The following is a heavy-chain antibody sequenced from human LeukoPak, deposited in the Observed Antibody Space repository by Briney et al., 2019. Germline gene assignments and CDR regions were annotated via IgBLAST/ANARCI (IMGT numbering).Heavy chain of an antibody. CDR2: INHSGST. CDR3: ARPICSSTSCPP. Sequence: SETLSLTCAVYGGSFSGYYWSWIRQPPGKGLEWIGEINHSGSTNYNPSLKRRVTISVDTSKNQFSLKLSSVTAADTAVYYCARPICSSTSCPPWGQGTLVTVSS. J-gene: IGHJ5*02. CDR1: GGSFSGYY. D-gene: IGHD2-2*01. V-gene: IGHV4-34*01.